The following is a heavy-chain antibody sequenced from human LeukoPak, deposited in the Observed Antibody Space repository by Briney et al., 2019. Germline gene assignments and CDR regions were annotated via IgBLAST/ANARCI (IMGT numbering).Heavy chain of an antibody. CDR3: ARGPSGSYDEGYFAY. J-gene: IGHJ4*02. CDR1: GYTFTSYG. Sequence: ASVKVSCKASGYTFTSYGISWVRQAPGQGLEWMGWISAYNGNTNYAQKLQGRVTMTTDTSTSTAYMELRSLRSDDTAVYYCARGPSGSYDEGYFAYWGQGTLVTVSS. CDR2: ISAYNGNT. D-gene: IGHD1-26*01. V-gene: IGHV1-18*01.